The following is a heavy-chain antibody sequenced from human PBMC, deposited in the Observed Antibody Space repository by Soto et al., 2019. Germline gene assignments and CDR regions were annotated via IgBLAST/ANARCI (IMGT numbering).Heavy chain of an antibody. CDR2: IDPSDSYT. J-gene: IGHJ6*02. V-gene: IGHV5-10-1*01. CDR3: ARRRKALHLYGMDV. CDR1: GYSFTSYW. Sequence: PGGSLRLSCAASGYSFTSYWISWVRQMPGKGLEWMGRIDPSDSYTNYSPSFQGHVTISADKSISTAYLQWSSLKASDTAMYYCARRRKALHLYGMDVWGQGTTVTVSS.